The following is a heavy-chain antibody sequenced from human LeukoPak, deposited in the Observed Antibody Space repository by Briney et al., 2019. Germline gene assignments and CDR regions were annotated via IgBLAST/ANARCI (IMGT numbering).Heavy chain of an antibody. CDR2: IKSDGNEK. V-gene: IGHV3-7*05. J-gene: IGHJ4*02. Sequence: GGSLRLSCVVSGFTFSSYWMTWVRQAPGKGLEWVAQIKSDGNEKYYVDSVKGRFTISRDNAKNSLYLQLSSLRAEGTAVYYCARDRNRLFDYWGQGTLVTVSS. D-gene: IGHD1-14*01. CDR3: ARDRNRLFDY. CDR1: GFTFSSYW.